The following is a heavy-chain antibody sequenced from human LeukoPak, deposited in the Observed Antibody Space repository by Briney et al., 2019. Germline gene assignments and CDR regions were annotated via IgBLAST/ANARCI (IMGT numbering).Heavy chain of an antibody. CDR1: GFTFKAYA. J-gene: IGHJ4*02. Sequence: GGSLRLSCAVSGFTFKAYAMTWVRRAPGKGLEWVSAISGSGDNTYYADSVKGRFTISRDNSKNTVYLQMNSLRAEDTAVYYCAKDRGYWGQGTLVTVSS. CDR2: ISGSGDNT. V-gene: IGHV3-23*01. CDR3: AKDRGY. D-gene: IGHD6-13*01.